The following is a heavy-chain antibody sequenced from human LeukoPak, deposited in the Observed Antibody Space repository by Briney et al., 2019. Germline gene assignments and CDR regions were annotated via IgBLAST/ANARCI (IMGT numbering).Heavy chain of an antibody. J-gene: IGHJ4*02. CDR1: GFTVSNIY. CDR3: VLESGGTLRY. D-gene: IGHD2-15*01. V-gene: IGHV3-66*01. Sequence: TGGSLRLSCTASGFTVSNIYMTWVRQAPGKGLEWVSVIYTDTSTHYADSVKGRFTISRDTSRNTLHLQMIGLRAEDTAVYYCVLESGGTLRYWGRGSLVTVSS. CDR2: IYTDTST.